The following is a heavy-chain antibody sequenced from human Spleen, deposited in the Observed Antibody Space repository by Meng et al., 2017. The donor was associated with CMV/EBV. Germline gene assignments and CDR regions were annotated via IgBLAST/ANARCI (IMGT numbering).Heavy chain of an antibody. CDR3: AREQQLIVGYLDY. V-gene: IGHV4-4*02. J-gene: IGHJ4*02. D-gene: IGHD1-26*01. CDR2: IYHGGLT. CDR1: GGSITSGDW. Sequence: AVSGGSITSGDWWSWVRQPPGRGLEWIGEIYHGGLTNCNPSLKSRVTMSVDQSKNQFSLNLTSVTAADTAVYYCAREQQLIVGYLDYWGQGTLVTVSS.